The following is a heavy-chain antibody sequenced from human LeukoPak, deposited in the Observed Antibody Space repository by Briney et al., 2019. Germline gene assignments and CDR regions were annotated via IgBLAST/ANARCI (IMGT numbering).Heavy chain of an antibody. V-gene: IGHV3-33*01. CDR1: GFTFSSHG. J-gene: IGHJ6*02. D-gene: IGHD5-24*01. CDR2: IWYDGSNT. CDR3: ARDQMAAGYSYYGMDV. Sequence: GRSLRLSCAASGFTFSSHGMHWVRQAPGKGLEWVAVIWYDGSNTYYADSVKGRLTISRVNSKQTLYLQMNSLRGDDTAVYYCARDQMAAGYSYYGMDVWGQGTTVTVSS.